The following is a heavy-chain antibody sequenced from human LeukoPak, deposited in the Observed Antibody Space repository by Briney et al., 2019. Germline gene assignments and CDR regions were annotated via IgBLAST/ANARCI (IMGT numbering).Heavy chain of an antibody. CDR2: ISAYNGNT. CDR3: ARGRGSYFYYMDV. D-gene: IGHD1-26*01. CDR1: GYTFTSYG. J-gene: IGHJ6*03. Sequence: GASVKVSYEASGYTFTSYGISWVRQAPGQGLEWMGWISAYNGNTNYAQKLQGRVTMTTDTSTSTAYMELSRLRSDDTAVYYCARGRGSYFYYMDVWGKGTTVTVSS. V-gene: IGHV1-18*01.